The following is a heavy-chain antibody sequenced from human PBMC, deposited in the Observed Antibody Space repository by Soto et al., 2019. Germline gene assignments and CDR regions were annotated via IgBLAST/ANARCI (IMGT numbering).Heavy chain of an antibody. V-gene: IGHV3-66*01. J-gene: IGHJ4*02. Sequence: EVQLVESGGGLVQPGGSLRLSCAGSGFTVSSNYMSWFRQAPGKGQEWGSVIYSGGSTYYAHSVTGGFTISRDSSKYTLYLKMNSLRAEDKAVAYCDTKQSLKRDYWGEGSLVIVS. CDR3: DTKQSLKRDY. CDR1: GFTVSSNY. D-gene: IGHD6-19*01. CDR2: IYSGGST.